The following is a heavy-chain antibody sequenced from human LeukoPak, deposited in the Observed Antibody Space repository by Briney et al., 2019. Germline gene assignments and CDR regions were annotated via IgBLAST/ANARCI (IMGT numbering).Heavy chain of an antibody. V-gene: IGHV3-21*01. CDR2: ISSSSSYI. J-gene: IGHJ4*02. CDR3: ARSRSGYESTFDY. CDR1: GFTFSSYS. Sequence: GGSLRLSCAASGFTFSSYSMNWVRQAPGKGLEWVSSISSSSSYIYYADSVKGRFTISRDNAKNSLCLEMNSLRAEDTAVYYCARSRSGYESTFDYWGQGTLVTVSS. D-gene: IGHD5-12*01.